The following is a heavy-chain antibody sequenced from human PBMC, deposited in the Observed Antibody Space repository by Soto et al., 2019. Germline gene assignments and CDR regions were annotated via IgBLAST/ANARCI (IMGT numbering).Heavy chain of an antibody. CDR2: IYYTGST. Sequence: SELLCLSYNVSDGSIDSISYHWGCIRQPTGKGLEWIGSIYYTGSTYYNPSLKSRVTISVDTSKNQFSLKLSSVTAADTAVYYCARESGPAVVDPWGQGTLVTVSS. V-gene: IGHV4-39*02. CDR1: DGSIDSISYH. CDR3: ARESGPAVVDP. D-gene: IGHD2-21*01. J-gene: IGHJ5*02.